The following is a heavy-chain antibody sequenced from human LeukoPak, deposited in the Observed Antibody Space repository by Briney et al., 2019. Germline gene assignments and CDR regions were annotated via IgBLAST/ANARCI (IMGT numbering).Heavy chain of an antibody. CDR1: GASVSSASY. CDR2: IYNGVNT. CDR3: ARWIRDSGYDWVFDY. D-gene: IGHD5-12*01. J-gene: IGHJ4*02. Sequence: SETLSLTCTVSGASVSSASYWTWIRQPPGKGVEWIAHIYNGVNTNYNPSLKSRVTISVDTSKDQFSLKLSSVTAADTAVYYCARWIRDSGYDWVFDYWGQGTLVTVSS. V-gene: IGHV4-61*01.